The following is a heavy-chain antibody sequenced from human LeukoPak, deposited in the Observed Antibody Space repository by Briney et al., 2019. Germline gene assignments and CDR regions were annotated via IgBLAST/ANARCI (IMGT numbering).Heavy chain of an antibody. CDR3: ARTTVVNFDY. V-gene: IGHV4-59*08. CDR1: GGSISSYY. Sequence: SETLSLTCTVSGGSISSYYWSWIRQPPGKGLEWIGYIYYSGSTNYNPSLKSRVTISVDTSKNQFSLKLSSVTAADTAVYYCARTTVVNFDYWGQGTLVTVSS. D-gene: IGHD4-23*01. CDR2: IYYSGST. J-gene: IGHJ4*02.